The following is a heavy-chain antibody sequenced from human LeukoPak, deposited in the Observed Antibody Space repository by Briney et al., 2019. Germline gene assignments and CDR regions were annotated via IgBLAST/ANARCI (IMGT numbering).Heavy chain of an antibody. J-gene: IGHJ4*02. Sequence: GGSLRLSCTASGFTFGDYAMSWVRQAPGQGLGWVGFIRSKAYGGTTEYAASVKGRFTISRDDSKSIAYLQINSLKTEDTAVYYCTRGRGVVVYYFDYWGQGTLVTVSS. D-gene: IGHD3-22*01. CDR3: TRGRGVVVYYFDY. CDR2: IRSKAYGGTT. CDR1: GFTFGDYA. V-gene: IGHV3-49*04.